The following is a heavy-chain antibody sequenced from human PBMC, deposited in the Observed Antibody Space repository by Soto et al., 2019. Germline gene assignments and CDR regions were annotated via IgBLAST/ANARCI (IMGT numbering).Heavy chain of an antibody. D-gene: IGHD1-26*01. Sequence: PGESLKFSCAASGFTFSSYWMSWVRQAPGKGLEWVSLIGGSGGSTYYADSVKGRFTISRDNSRNTLYLQMNSLRAEDTAVYYCAKDGPYGGNYYYFDYWGQGTLVTVSS. V-gene: IGHV3-23*01. CDR1: GFTFSSYW. J-gene: IGHJ4*02. CDR3: AKDGPYGGNYYYFDY. CDR2: IGGSGGST.